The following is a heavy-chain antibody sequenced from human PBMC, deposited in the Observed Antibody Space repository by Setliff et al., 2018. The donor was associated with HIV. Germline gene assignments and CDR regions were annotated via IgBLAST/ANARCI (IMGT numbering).Heavy chain of an antibody. CDR2: ISSGTSYT. V-gene: IGHV3-11*05. J-gene: IGHJ4*02. CDR3: ARDQSSSWTTGLDY. CDR1: GFTFSDCY. Sequence: GGSLRLSCAASGFTFSDCYMSWIRQAPGKGLEWVSYISSGTSYTNYADSVKGRFTISRDNAKNSLYLQMNSLRAEDTAMYYCARDQSSSWTTGLDYWGQGALVTVSS. D-gene: IGHD6-13*01.